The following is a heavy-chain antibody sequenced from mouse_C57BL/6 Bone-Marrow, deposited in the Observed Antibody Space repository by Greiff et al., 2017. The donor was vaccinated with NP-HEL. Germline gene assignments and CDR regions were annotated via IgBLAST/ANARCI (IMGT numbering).Heavy chain of an antibody. CDR3: TRSRYGNCAMDY. Sequence: EVQLQESGTVLARPGASVKLSCKTSGYTFTSYWMHWVKQRPGQGLEWIGAIYPGNSDTSYNQKFKGKAKLTAVTSASTAYMKLSSLTNEDSAVYYGTRSRYGNCAMDYWGQGTAVTVSS. CDR1: GYTFTSYW. V-gene: IGHV1-5*01. CDR2: IYPGNSDT. J-gene: IGHJ4*01. D-gene: IGHD2-1*01.